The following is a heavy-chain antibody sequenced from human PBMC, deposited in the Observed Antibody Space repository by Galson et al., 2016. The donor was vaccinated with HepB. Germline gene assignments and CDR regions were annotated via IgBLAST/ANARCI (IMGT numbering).Heavy chain of an antibody. CDR2: IRSKSYDGTT. D-gene: IGHD1-26*01. CDR3: SRRGSYKYEALDS. V-gene: IGHV3-49*03. CDR1: GFTLDDYA. Sequence: SLRLSCAASGFTLDDYAMSWFRQAPGKGLEWVTFIRSKSYDGTTEYAASVKGRFTISRDDSKSIAYLQMNSLKTEDTAVYYCSRRGSYKYEALDSWGQGTMVTVSS. J-gene: IGHJ3*02.